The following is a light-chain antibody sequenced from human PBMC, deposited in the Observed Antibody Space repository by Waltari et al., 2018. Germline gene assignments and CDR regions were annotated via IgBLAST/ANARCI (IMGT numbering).Light chain of an antibody. Sequence: QSVFTQPPSVSAAPGQKVTISCSGGNSNIGHNYVSWYQQFPGTAPKLLISEDNRRPAGLPDRFAGSKSGTSATLGITGLQTGDEADYYCGTWDSSLYAVVFGGGTKLTAL. V-gene: IGLV1-51*01. CDR2: EDN. CDR1: NSNIGHNY. J-gene: IGLJ2*01. CDR3: GTWDSSLYAVV.